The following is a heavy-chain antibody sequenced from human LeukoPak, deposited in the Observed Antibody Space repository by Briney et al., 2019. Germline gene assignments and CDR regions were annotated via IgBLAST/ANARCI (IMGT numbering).Heavy chain of an antibody. CDR3: ARAYYDFWSGYSYFDY. Sequence: ASVKVSCKASGYTFTSYGISWVRQAPGQGLEWMGWISAYNGNTNYAQKLQGRVTMTTDTSTSTAYMVLRSLRSDDTAVYYCARAYYDFWSGYSYFDYWGQGTLVTVSS. V-gene: IGHV1-18*01. CDR2: ISAYNGNT. J-gene: IGHJ4*02. CDR1: GYTFTSYG. D-gene: IGHD3-3*01.